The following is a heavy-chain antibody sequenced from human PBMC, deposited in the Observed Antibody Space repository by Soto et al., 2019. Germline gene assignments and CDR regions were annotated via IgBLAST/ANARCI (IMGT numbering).Heavy chain of an antibody. CDR2: MYHNGGS. V-gene: IGHV4-4*02. Sequence: QVQLQESGPGLVKPSETLSLTCAVSGASISSRTWWTWVRQSPGKGLEWIGEMYHNGGSNYNPSLKSRVAISTDTSKNQFSLTLTSVTSADTAMYYCTCCGHDYKIDNWCQGSLVTVSS. CDR1: GASISSRTW. J-gene: IGHJ4*02. CDR3: TCCGHDYKIDN. D-gene: IGHD2-21*01.